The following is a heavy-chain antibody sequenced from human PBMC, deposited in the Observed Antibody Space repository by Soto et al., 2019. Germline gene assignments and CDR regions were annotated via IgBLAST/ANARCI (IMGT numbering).Heavy chain of an antibody. V-gene: IGHV1-69*19. CDR3: AREVQVHTPAFVY. CDR1: GGTFNTYA. D-gene: IGHD3-10*01. Sequence: QVQLVQSGAEMKKPGSSVKVSCQSSGGTFNTYAMNWVRQAPGQGPEWMGDISPMFGAANYAPKFQGRVTITADESTGTSYMQLSSVTSEDPALYFCAREVQVHTPAFVYWGQGTLVTVSS. CDR2: ISPMFGAA. J-gene: IGHJ4*02.